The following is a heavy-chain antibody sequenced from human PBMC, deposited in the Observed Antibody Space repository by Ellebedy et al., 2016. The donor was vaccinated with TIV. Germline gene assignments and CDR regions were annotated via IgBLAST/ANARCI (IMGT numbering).Heavy chain of an antibody. J-gene: IGHJ4*02. CDR2: LWYDGSRE. CDR3: ATERSGYDFDY. CDR1: GFTFSTYG. V-gene: IGHV3-33*01. Sequence: GESLKISCAASGFTFSTYGMHWVRQAPGKGLEWVAVLWYDGSREYYADSVKGRFTVSRDNSKNTLYLQMNSLRTEDTAVYYCATERSGYDFDYWGQGTLVTVS. D-gene: IGHD5-12*01.